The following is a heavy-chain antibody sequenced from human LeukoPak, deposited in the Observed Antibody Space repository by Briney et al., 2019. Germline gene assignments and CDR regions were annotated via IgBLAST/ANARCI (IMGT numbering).Heavy chain of an antibody. J-gene: IGHJ5*02. Sequence: GGSLRLSCAASGFTFSDYYMSWIRQAPGKGLEWVSYISSSSSTIYYADSVKGRFTISRDNAKNSLYLQMNSLRAEDTAVYYCARLGEDVAVGVAGYWFDPWGQGTLVTVSS. CDR3: ARLGEDVAVGVAGYWFDP. D-gene: IGHD2-15*01. CDR1: GFTFSDYY. V-gene: IGHV3-11*04. CDR2: ISSSSSTI.